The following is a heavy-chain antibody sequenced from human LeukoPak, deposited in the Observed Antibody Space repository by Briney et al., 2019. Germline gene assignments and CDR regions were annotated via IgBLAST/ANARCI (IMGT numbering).Heavy chain of an antibody. CDR1: GFTFSSHW. Sequence: QSGGSLRLSCAASGFTFSSHWMHWVRQAPGKGLVWVARIVGDGSSTAYADSVKGRFAISRDNAKNTLYLQMNGLRAEDTALYYCIRSKEGGFSWGQGTLVTVSS. CDR3: IRSKEGGFS. CDR2: IVGDGSST. D-gene: IGHD2/OR15-2a*01. V-gene: IGHV3-74*01. J-gene: IGHJ4*02.